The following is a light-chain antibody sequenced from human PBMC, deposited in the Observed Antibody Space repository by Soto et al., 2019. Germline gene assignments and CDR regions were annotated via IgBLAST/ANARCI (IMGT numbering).Light chain of an antibody. V-gene: IGLV2-14*03. J-gene: IGLJ3*02. Sequence: QSALAQPASVSGSPGQSITISCTGSSSDIGGYNSVSWYQHHPGKAPKLMIYDVSKWPSEVSNRFSGSKSGSTASLTISGLQAEDEADYYCVSYTSSNTWVFGGGTKVTVL. CDR1: SSDIGGYNS. CDR3: VSYTSSNTWV. CDR2: DVS.